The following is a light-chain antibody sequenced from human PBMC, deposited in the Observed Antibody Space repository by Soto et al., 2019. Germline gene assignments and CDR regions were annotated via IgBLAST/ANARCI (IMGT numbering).Light chain of an antibody. CDR3: APWDDSLKGVL. CDR1: RSNIGSNL. J-gene: IGLJ3*02. Sequence: QSVLTQPPSASGTPGQRVSISCSGGRSNIGSNLVSWYQQLPGTAPKLLLYFNDQRPSGVPDRFSGSKSGTSASLAVSELQSEDEADYFCAPWDDSLKGVLFGGGTKLTVL. V-gene: IGLV1-44*01. CDR2: FND.